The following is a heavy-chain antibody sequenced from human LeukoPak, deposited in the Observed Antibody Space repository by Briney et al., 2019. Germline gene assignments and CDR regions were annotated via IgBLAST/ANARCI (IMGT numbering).Heavy chain of an antibody. V-gene: IGHV3-23*01. J-gene: IGHJ3*02. CDR3: AKVMNEFEYSSSSGAFDI. CDR2: ISGSGGST. D-gene: IGHD6-6*01. Sequence: GGSLRLSCAASGFTFSSYAMSWVRQAPGKGLEWVSAISGSGGSTYYADSVKGRFTISRDNSKNTLYLQMNSLRAEDTAVYYCAKVMNEFEYSSSSGAFDIWGQGTMVTVSS. CDR1: GFTFSSYA.